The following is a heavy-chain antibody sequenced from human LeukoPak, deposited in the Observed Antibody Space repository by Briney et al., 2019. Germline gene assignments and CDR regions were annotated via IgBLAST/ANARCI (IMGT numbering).Heavy chain of an antibody. Sequence: GGSLRLSCTASGFTFGDYAMSWVRQAPGKGLEWVGFIRSKAYGGTTEYAASVKGRSTISRDDSKSTAYLPMNSLKTEDTAVYYCTSCSSISCYTFDFDYWGQGTLVTVSS. D-gene: IGHD2-2*02. V-gene: IGHV3-49*04. CDR3: TSCSSISCYTFDFDY. CDR1: GFTFGDYA. J-gene: IGHJ4*02. CDR2: IRSKAYGGTT.